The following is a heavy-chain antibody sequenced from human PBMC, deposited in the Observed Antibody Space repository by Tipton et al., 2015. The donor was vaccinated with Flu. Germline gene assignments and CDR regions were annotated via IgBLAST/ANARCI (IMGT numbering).Heavy chain of an antibody. V-gene: IGHV3-48*03. J-gene: IGHJ3*02. CDR3: ARTPARLRSPSGGGAFDI. CDR1: GFTFNSYE. CDR2: MNTGGSVI. Sequence: SLRLSCAASGFTFNSYEMSWVRQAPGKGLEWVSHMNTGGSVINYADSVKGRFTISRDNAKNSLFLEMTSLRVEDTAVYYCARTPARLRSPSGGGAFDIWGQGTTVIVSS. D-gene: IGHD4-17*01.